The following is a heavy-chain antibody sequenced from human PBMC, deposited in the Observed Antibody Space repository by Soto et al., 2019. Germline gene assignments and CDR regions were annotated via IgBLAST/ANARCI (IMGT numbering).Heavy chain of an antibody. V-gene: IGHV1-46*01. CDR1: GYTFTSYY. Sequence: QVQLVQSGAEVKKPGASVKVSCKASGYTFTSYYMHWVRQAPGHGLEWMGIINPSGGSTSYAQKFQGSVTMTRDTSTSTVYMELSSLRSEDTAVYYCARETYYYGSGTLPTGYWGQGTLVTVSS. J-gene: IGHJ4*02. CDR3: ARETYYYGSGTLPTGY. CDR2: INPSGGST. D-gene: IGHD3-10*01.